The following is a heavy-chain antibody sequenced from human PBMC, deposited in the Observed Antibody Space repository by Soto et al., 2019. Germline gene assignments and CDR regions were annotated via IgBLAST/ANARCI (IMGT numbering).Heavy chain of an antibody. J-gene: IGHJ6*02. D-gene: IGHD6-13*01. CDR1: GGTFSSYA. CDR2: IIPIFGTA. CDR3: TNPPVAERISSWYWGVEDYYYYGMDV. Sequence: SVKVSCKASGGTFSSYAISWVRQAPGQGLEWMGGIIPIFGTANYAQKFQGRVTITADESMSTAYMELRSLRSDDTAVYYCTNPPVAERISSWYWGVEDYYYYGMDVWGQGTTVTVSS. V-gene: IGHV1-69*13.